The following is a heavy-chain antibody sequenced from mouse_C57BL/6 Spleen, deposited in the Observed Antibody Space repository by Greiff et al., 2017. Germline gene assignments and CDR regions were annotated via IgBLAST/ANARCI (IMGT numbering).Heavy chain of an antibody. CDR2: INPGSGGT. V-gene: IGHV1-54*01. CDR3: ARDYDAGFAY. Sequence: QVQLQQSGAELVRPGTSVKVSCKASGYAFTNYLIEWVKQRPGQGLEWIGVINPGSGGTNYNEKFKGKATLTADKSSSTAYMQLSSLTSEDSAVYFCARDYDAGFAYWGQGTLVTVSA. D-gene: IGHD2-4*01. CDR1: GYAFTNYL. J-gene: IGHJ3*01.